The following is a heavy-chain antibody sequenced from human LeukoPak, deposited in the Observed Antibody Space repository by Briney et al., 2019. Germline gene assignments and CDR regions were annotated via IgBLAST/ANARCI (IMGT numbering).Heavy chain of an antibody. V-gene: IGHV1-46*01. J-gene: IGHJ4*02. CDR1: GYTFTSYY. CDR3: ARDLARGYPVYYFDY. D-gene: IGHD5-12*01. CDR2: INPSGGST. Sequence: ASVKASCKASGYTFTSYYMHWVRQAPGQGLEWMGIINPSGGSTSYAQKFQGRVTMTRDTSTSTVYMELSSLRSEDTAVYYCARDLARGYPVYYFDYWGQGTLVTVSS.